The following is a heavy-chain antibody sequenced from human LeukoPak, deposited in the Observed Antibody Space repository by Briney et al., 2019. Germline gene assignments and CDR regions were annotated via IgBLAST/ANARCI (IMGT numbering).Heavy chain of an antibody. D-gene: IGHD1-1*01. J-gene: IGHJ6*02. CDR3: ASSTGTTLSGYYYYGMDV. CDR2: INHSGST. CDR1: GGPFSGYY. V-gene: IGHV4-34*01. Sequence: SETLSLTCAVYGGPFSGYYWSWIRQPPGKGLEWIGEINHSGSTNYNPSLKSRVTISVDTSKNQFSLKLSSVTAADTAVYYCASSTGTTLSGYYYYGMDVWGQGTTVTVSS.